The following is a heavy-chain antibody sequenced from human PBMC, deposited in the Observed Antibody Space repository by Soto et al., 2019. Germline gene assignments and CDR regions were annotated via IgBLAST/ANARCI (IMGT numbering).Heavy chain of an antibody. CDR2: ISYDGSNK. Sequence: GGSLRLSCAASGFTFSSYAMHWVRQAPGKGLEWVAVISYDGSNKYYADSVKGRFTISRDNSKNTLYLQMNSLRAEDTAVYYCARSGGVTGTTLDYWGQGTLVTVSS. J-gene: IGHJ4*02. V-gene: IGHV3-30-3*01. CDR1: GFTFSSYA. CDR3: ARSGGVTGTTLDY. D-gene: IGHD1-20*01.